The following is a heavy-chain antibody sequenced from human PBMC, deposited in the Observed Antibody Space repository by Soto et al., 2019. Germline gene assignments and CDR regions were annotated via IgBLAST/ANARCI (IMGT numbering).Heavy chain of an antibody. J-gene: IGHJ4*02. CDR2: ISAYNGNT. CDR3: ASDLWPYYYGSGSYCF. V-gene: IGHV1-18*01. CDR1: GYTFTSYG. Sequence: QVQLVQSGAEVKKPGASVKVSCKASGYTFTSYGISWVRQAPGQGLEWMGWISAYNGNTNYAQKLQGRVTMTTDTSKSTAYMELRSLRSDATAVYYCASDLWPYYYGSGSYCFWGQGTLVTVSS. D-gene: IGHD3-10*01.